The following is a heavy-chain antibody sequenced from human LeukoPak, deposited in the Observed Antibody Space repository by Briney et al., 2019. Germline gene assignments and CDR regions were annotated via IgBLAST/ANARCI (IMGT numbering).Heavy chain of an antibody. V-gene: IGHV1-18*01. CDR2: ISTYNGNT. CDR1: GYTFTSYG. J-gene: IGHJ4*02. CDR3: ARCSSRYLSTSYSDY. D-gene: IGHD3-22*01. Sequence: ASVKVSCKASGYTFTSYGISWERQAPGQGLEWMGWISTYNGNTKYAQNLQGRVTMTTDTSTNTAYMELRSLRSDDTAVYFCARCSSRYLSTSYSDYWGQGTLVTVSS.